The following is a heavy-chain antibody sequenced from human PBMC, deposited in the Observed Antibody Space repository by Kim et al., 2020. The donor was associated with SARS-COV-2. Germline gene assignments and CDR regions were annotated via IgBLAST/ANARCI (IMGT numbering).Heavy chain of an antibody. CDR3: ARAPGPWPEFDP. D-gene: IGHD3-10*01. Sequence: SSNPALKSRVTRSGDTSKNRSSLKRSSVTAADAAVYYCARAPGPWPEFDPWGQGTLVTVSS. V-gene: IGHV4-31*02. J-gene: IGHJ5*02.